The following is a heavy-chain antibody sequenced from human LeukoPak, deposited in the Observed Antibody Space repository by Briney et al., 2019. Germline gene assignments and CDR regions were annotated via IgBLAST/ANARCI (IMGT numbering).Heavy chain of an antibody. CDR1: GYSFTCYY. V-gene: IGHV1-2*02. CDR2: INPKSGGT. CDR3: AKEGSLLAVDY. J-gene: IGHJ4*02. D-gene: IGHD3-22*01. Sequence: ASVKVSCKASGYSFTCYYMHWVRQAPGQGLKWMGWINPKSGGTNYAQEFQDRVTMTRATSISTAYMELRRLRSDDTAVYYCAKEGSLLAVDYWGQGTLVTVSS.